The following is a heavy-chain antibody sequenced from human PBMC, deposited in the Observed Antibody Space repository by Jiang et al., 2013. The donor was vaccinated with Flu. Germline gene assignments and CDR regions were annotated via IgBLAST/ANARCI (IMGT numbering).Heavy chain of an antibody. CDR2: TYYRSKWYN. V-gene: IGHV6-1*01. CDR1: GDSVSSNSAA. J-gene: IGHJ6*02. Sequence: SQTLSLTCAISGDSVSSNSAAWNWIRQSPSRGLEWLGRTYYRSKWYNDYAVSVKSRITINPDTSKNQFSLQLNSVTPEDTAVYYCARGGYCSSTSCYYFTLLHGMDVWGQGTTVTVSS. D-gene: IGHD2-2*01. CDR3: ARGGYCSSTSCYYFTLLHGMDV.